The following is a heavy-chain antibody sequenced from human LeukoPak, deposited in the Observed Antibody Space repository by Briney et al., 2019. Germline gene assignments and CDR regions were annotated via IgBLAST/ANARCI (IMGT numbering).Heavy chain of an antibody. CDR1: GGTFSSYA. V-gene: IGHV1-69*13. CDR2: IIPIFGTA. J-gene: IGHJ3*02. D-gene: IGHD3-22*01. CDR3: ARATYDSSGPLAFDI. Sequence: GASVKVSCKASGGTFSSYAISWVRQAPGQGLGWMGGIIPIFGTANYAQKFQGRVTITADESTSTAYMELSSLRSEDTAVYYCARATYDSSGPLAFDIWGQGTMVTVSS.